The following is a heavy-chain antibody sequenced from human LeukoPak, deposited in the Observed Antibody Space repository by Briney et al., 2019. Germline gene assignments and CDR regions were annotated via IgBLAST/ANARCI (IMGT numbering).Heavy chain of an antibody. CDR1: GGSFSGYY. V-gene: IGHV4-34*01. D-gene: IGHD6-19*01. CDR3: ARAVSGRFDY. CDR2: INHSGST. Sequence: SETLSLTCAVYGGSFSGYYWSWIRQPPEKGLEWIGEINHSGSTNYNPSLKSRVTISVDTSKNQFSLKLSSVTAADTAIYYCARAVSGRFDYWGQGTLVTVSS. J-gene: IGHJ4*02.